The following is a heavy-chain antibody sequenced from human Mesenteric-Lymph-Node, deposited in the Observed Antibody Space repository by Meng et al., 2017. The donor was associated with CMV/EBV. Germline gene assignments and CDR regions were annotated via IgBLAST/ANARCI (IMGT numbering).Heavy chain of an antibody. CDR3: ATDSRLRGFEN. V-gene: IGHV1-69*11. CDR2: IIPVLGTV. CDR1: EDTFKTYV. Sequence: SVKVSCKASEDTFKTYVISWVRQAPGQGLEWMGTIIPVLGTVNYAQKFRDRVTLITDESTSTAYLELTSLRSDDTAIYYCATDSRLRGFENWGQGALVTVSS. J-gene: IGHJ4*01.